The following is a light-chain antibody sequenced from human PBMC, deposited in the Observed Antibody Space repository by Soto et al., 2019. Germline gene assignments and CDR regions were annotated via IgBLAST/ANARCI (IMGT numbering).Light chain of an antibody. J-gene: IGKJ1*01. CDR3: QQYTTYPWT. V-gene: IGKV1-5*03. CDR1: QTINGW. Sequence: DVQMTQSPSTLSTSVGDRVTITCRASQTINGWLAWHQQKPGKAPKVLIYKASDLEDGVPSRFSGSGSGTQFTLTISSLQPDDSATYYCQQYTTYPWTFGQGTKVEIK. CDR2: KAS.